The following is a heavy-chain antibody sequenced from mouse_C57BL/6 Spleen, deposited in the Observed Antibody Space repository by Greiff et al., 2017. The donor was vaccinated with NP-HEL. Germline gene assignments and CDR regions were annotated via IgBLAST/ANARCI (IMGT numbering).Heavy chain of an antibody. D-gene: IGHD1-1*01. CDR2: IDPEDGDT. Sequence: VQLQQSGAELVRPGASVKLSCSASGFNIKDYYMHWVKQRPEQGLEWIGRIDPEDGDTEYAPKFQGKATMTADTSSNTAYLQLSSLTSEDTAVYYCTTGLYYGSSYWFAYWGQGTLVTVSA. CDR3: TTGLYYGSSYWFAY. J-gene: IGHJ3*01. V-gene: IGHV14-1*01. CDR1: GFNIKDYY.